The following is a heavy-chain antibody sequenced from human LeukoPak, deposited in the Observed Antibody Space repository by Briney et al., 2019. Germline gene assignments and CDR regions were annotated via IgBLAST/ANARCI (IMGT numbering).Heavy chain of an antibody. CDR1: GFTFSSYG. D-gene: IGHD2-15*01. CDR3: AKAGYCSGGSCLYFDY. CDR2: ISYDGSNK. J-gene: IGHJ4*02. Sequence: GRSLRLSCAASGFTFSSYGMHWVRQAPGKGLEWVAVISYDGSNKYYADSVKGRFTISRDNSKNTLYLQMNSLRAEDTAVYYCAKAGYCSGGSCLYFDYWGQGTLVTVSS. V-gene: IGHV3-30*18.